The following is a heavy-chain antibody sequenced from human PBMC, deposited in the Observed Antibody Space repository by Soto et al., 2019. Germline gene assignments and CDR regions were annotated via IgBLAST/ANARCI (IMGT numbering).Heavy chain of an antibody. Sequence: QINLKESGPPLLRPTQTLTLTCTFSGFSLTSSGVSVGWIRQPPGKALEWLAFIYWNDDKRYRPSLKNRLTVVKDNSKKQVVLTMTSMDPVDTATYYCAYRVGSRGCLDYWGQGTLVTVSS. CDR3: AYRVGSRGCLDY. V-gene: IGHV2-5*01. CDR2: IYWNDDK. J-gene: IGHJ4*02. D-gene: IGHD6-25*01. CDR1: GFSLTSSGVS.